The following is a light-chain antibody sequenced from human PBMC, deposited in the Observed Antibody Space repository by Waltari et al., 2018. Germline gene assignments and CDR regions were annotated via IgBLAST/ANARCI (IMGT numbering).Light chain of an antibody. Sequence: QSALTQPASVSGTPGQSITISCRGTTSDVRSYDLFSWYQQHPGEAPKLLICEVFKRPPDTSSRFSGAKSGSTASLTISGLQPEDEADYYCCSYAGRGTYVFGSGTKVTVL. CDR2: EVF. J-gene: IGLJ1*01. CDR1: TSDVRSYDL. CDR3: CSYAGRGTYV. V-gene: IGLV2-23*02.